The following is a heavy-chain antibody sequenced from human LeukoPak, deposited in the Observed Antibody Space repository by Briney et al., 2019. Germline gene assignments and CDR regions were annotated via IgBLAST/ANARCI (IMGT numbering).Heavy chain of an antibody. CDR2: IYYSGST. Sequence: SRTLSLTCTVSGASISSGGYYWSWMRQHPGKGLEGIGHIYYSGSTYYNPSLKSRVSMSVDTSKNQFSLNLSSVTAADTAVYYCARVSKYQLVSAGYDVFDIWGQGTMVTVSS. D-gene: IGHD2-2*01. J-gene: IGHJ3*02. CDR1: GASISSGGYY. V-gene: IGHV4-31*03. CDR3: ARVSKYQLVSAGYDVFDI.